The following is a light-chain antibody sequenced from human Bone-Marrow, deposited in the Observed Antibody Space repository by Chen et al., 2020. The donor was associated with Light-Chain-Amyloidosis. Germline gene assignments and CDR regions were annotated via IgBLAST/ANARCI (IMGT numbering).Light chain of an antibody. CDR1: SSDVGGDNH. V-gene: IGLV2-14*01. CDR2: EVT. CDR3: SSYTITNTLV. J-gene: IGLJ1*01. Sequence: QSALTQPASVSGSPGQSITISCTGTSSDVGGDNHVSWYQQHSDKAPKLMIYEVTNRPSWVPDRFSGSKSDNTASLTISGLQTEDEADYVCSSYTITNTLVFGSGTRVTVL.